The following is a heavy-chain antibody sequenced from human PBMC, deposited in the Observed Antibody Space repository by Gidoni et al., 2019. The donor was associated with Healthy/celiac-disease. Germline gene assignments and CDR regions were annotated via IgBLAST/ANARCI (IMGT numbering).Heavy chain of an antibody. CDR1: GFTFSNAW. J-gene: IGHJ5*02. V-gene: IGHV3-15*01. CDR3: TTTYYDFWSGTKP. Sequence: GGLVKPGGSLRLSCAASGFTFSNAWMSWVRQAPGKGLEWVGRIKSKTDGGTTDYAAPVKGRFTISRDDSKNTLYLQMNSLKTEDTAVYYCTTTYYDFWSGTKPWGQGTLVTVSS. D-gene: IGHD3-3*01. CDR2: IKSKTDGGTT.